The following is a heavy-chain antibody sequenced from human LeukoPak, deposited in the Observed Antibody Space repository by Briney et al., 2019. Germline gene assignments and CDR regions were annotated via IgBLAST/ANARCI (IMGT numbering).Heavy chain of an antibody. CDR2: IIPIFGTA. D-gene: IGHD7-27*01. CDR3: AKKLGLGTYDY. V-gene: IGHV1-69*01. J-gene: IGHJ4*02. CDR1: GGTXSSYA. Sequence: SVKVSCKASGGTXSSYAISWVRQAPGQGLEWMGGIIPIFGTANYAQKFQGRVTITADESTSTAYMELSRLRSDDTAVYYCAKKLGLGTYDYWGQGTLVTVSS.